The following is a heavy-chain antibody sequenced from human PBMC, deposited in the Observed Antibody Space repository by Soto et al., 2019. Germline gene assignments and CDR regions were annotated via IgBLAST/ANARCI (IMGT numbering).Heavy chain of an antibody. J-gene: IGHJ6*03. CDR1: GYTFTSYA. Sequence: GASVKVSCKASGYTFTSYAMHWVRQAPRQRLEWMGWINAGNGNTKYSQKFQGRVTITRDTSASTAYMELSSLRSEDTAVYYCASSTFGGVIANYYYYYYMDVWGKGTTVTVSS. CDR3: ASSTFGGVIANYYYYYYMDV. D-gene: IGHD3-16*02. V-gene: IGHV1-3*01. CDR2: INAGNGNT.